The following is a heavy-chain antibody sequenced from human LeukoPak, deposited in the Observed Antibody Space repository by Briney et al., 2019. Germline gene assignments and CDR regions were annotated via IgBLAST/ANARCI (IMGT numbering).Heavy chain of an antibody. D-gene: IGHD1-26*01. CDR3: VGQRPGRRAFDM. V-gene: IGHV6-1*01. CDR1: GDSVSRKSAA. CDR2: TYYRSKWFN. J-gene: IGHJ3*02. Sequence: SQTLSLTCAISGDSVSRKSAAWNWIRQSPSRGPEWLGRTYYRSKWFNEYAVSVKSRITINPDTSKNQFSLQLSSVTPEDTAVYYCVGQRPGRRAFDMWGQGTMVTVSS.